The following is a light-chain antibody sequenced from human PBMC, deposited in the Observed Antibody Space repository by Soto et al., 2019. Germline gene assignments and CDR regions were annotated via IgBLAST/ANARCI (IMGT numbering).Light chain of an antibody. CDR3: QQYYSSVT. CDR1: QTVFHTSYNKDF. Sequence: DIVMTQSPDSLRVSLGERATINCKSSQTVFHTSYNKDFLAWYQQKAGQPPKLLFYWASTRESGAPARFSGGGSGTDFSLTISSLQPEDVAVYYCQQYYSSVTFGQGTKVDIK. CDR2: WAS. J-gene: IGKJ2*01. V-gene: IGKV4-1*01.